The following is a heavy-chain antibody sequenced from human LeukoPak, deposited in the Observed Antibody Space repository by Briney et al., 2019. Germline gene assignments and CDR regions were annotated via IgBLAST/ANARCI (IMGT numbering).Heavy chain of an antibody. CDR1: GDYISSSRYY. CDR3: VRPGTSGTEGLEY. Sequence: SETLSLNCTVSGDYISSSRYYWGWIRQTPGKGLEWIGSVYKNGNSYHNPSLKSRVSISIDTSKNQFSLKVTSVTVADTAVYYCVRPGTSGTEGLEYWGQGTLVTVSS. V-gene: IGHV4-39*01. CDR2: VYKNGNS. D-gene: IGHD1-26*01. J-gene: IGHJ4*02.